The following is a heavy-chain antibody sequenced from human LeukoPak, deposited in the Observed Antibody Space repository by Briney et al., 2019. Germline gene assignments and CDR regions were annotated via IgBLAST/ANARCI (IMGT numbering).Heavy chain of an antibody. V-gene: IGHV3-64*01. D-gene: IGHD6-19*01. Sequence: GGSLRLXCAXXGXXXXXXAXXXXXXAXXXXLXXVXXITINGXSTFXANSVKGRFXIXRDNSKNTLYLQMGSLRGEDMAXYYCAREFADYSSGWYRLGYWGQGTLVTVSS. CDR2: ITINGXST. J-gene: IGHJ4*02. CDR3: AREFADYSSGWYRLGY. CDR1: GXXXXXXA.